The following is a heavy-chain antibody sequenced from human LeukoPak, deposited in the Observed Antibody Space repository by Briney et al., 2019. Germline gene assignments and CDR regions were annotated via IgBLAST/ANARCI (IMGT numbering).Heavy chain of an antibody. J-gene: IGHJ5*02. Sequence: SGTLSLTCAVSGGSISSSNWWSWVRQPPGKGLEWIGEIYHSGSTNYDPSLKSRVTISVDKSKNQFSLKLSSVTAADTAVYYCARGRRGYCSGGSCKNWFDPWGQGTLVTVSS. D-gene: IGHD2-15*01. CDR2: IYHSGST. V-gene: IGHV4-4*02. CDR1: GGSISSSNW. CDR3: ARGRRGYCSGGSCKNWFDP.